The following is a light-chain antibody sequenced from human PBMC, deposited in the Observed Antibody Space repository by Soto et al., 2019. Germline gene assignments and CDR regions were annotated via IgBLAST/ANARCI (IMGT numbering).Light chain of an antibody. V-gene: IGKV2-30*01. CDR2: KVF. J-gene: IGKJ2*01. Sequence: DVVMTQSPLSLPVTLGQPASISCRSSQSLVSSDGNTYLNWFQQRPGQSPRRLIYKVFNRDSGVPDRFSGSGSGTDFTLIINRVEADDLGIYYCMQCTHCPNTFGQGTKLEIK. CDR1: QSLVSSDGNTY. CDR3: MQCTHCPNT.